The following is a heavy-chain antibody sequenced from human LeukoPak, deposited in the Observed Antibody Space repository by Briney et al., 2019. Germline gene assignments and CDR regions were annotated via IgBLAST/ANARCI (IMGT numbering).Heavy chain of an antibody. Sequence: GGSLRLSCAASGFTFSSYALHWVRQAPGKGLEWVALISYDGSTQYYADSVKGRFTISRDNSKNTLYLQVNSLRTEDTAVYYCAREGVAYSSGWSYPPHFDYWGQGTLVTVSS. CDR1: GFTFSSYA. CDR3: AREGVAYSSGWSYPPHFDY. CDR2: ISYDGSTQ. V-gene: IGHV3-30-3*01. J-gene: IGHJ4*02. D-gene: IGHD6-19*01.